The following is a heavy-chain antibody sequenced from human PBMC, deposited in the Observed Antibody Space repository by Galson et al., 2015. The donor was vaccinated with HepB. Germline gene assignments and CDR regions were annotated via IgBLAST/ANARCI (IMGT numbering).Heavy chain of an antibody. J-gene: IGHJ3*02. Sequence: SGAEVKKPGESLKISCKGSGYSFTDYWIGWVRQMPGEGLEWMGIISPDASDIRYRPSFQGQVTISADKSISTAYLQWSSLKASDTAMYYCASGPLGSRDAFDIWGQGTWSPSLQ. V-gene: IGHV5-51*03. D-gene: IGHD1-26*01. CDR2: ISPDASDI. CDR3: ASGPLGSRDAFDI. CDR1: GYSFTDYW.